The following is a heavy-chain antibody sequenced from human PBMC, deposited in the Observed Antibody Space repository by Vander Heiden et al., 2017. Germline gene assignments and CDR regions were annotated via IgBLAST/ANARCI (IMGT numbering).Heavy chain of an antibody. D-gene: IGHD6-13*01. Sequence: EVQLVESGGGLVKPGGSLRLSCAASGFTFSSHSMNWVRQAPGKGLEWVSSISSSSSYIYYADSGKGRFTISRDNAKNSLYLQMNSLRAEDTAVYYCASLPAAAGTGPFDYWGQGTLVTVSS. CDR3: ASLPAAAGTGPFDY. V-gene: IGHV3-21*01. CDR2: ISSSSSYI. CDR1: GFTFSSHS. J-gene: IGHJ4*02.